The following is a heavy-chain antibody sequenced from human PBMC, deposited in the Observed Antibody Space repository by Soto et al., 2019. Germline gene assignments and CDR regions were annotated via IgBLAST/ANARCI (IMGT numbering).Heavy chain of an antibody. V-gene: IGHV4-39*01. CDR3: ARGGSSSGRPRFES. J-gene: IGHJ5*01. CDR1: GGSISSSSYY. D-gene: IGHD6-19*01. CDR2: IYYSGST. Sequence: SETLSLTCTVSGGSISSSSYYWGWIRQPPGKGLEWIGSIYYSGSTYYNPSLKSRVTISVDTSKNQFSLKLSSVTAADTAVYYCARGGSSSGRPRFESWGQGTLVTVSS.